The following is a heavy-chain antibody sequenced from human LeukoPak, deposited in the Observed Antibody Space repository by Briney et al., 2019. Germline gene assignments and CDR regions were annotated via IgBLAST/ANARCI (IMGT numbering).Heavy chain of an antibody. CDR1: GYTFTSYG. CDR2: ISAYNGNT. Sequence: ASVKVSCKASGYTFTSYGISWVRQAPGQGLEWMGWISAYNGNTNYAQKLQGRVTMTTDTSTSTDYMELRSLRSDDTAVYYCARVTIQWLLLTEHWGQGTLVTVSS. J-gene: IGHJ1*01. CDR3: ARVTIQWLLLTEH. D-gene: IGHD3-22*01. V-gene: IGHV1-18*01.